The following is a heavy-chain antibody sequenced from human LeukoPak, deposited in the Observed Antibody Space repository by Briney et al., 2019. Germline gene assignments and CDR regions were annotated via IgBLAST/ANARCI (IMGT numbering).Heavy chain of an antibody. CDR2: IYHSGST. V-gene: IGHV4-38-2*01. J-gene: IGHJ6*03. CDR3: ARFYYYDTTGYPYYYMDV. CDR1: GYSINSDYY. D-gene: IGHD3-22*01. Sequence: SETLSLTCAVSGYSINSDYYWGWIRQSPDKGLEWIGIIYHSGSTYYNPSLKSRFTISVDTSKNQFSLKVTSVTAADTAVYYCARFYYYDTTGYPYYYMDVWGKGTTVTVSS.